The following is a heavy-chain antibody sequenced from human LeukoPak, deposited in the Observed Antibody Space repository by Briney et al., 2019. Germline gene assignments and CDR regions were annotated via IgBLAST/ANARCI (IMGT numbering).Heavy chain of an antibody. Sequence: ASVKVSCKASGYTFTGYYIHWVRQAPGQGLEWMGWINPNSGGTNYAQRFQGRVTMTEDTSTDTAYMELSRLRSDDTAVYYCARVARRGNGSARYYYYYMDVWGKGTAVTISS. CDR3: ARVARRGNGSARYYYYYMDV. D-gene: IGHD3-10*01. CDR1: GYTFTGYY. V-gene: IGHV1-2*02. J-gene: IGHJ6*03. CDR2: INPNSGGT.